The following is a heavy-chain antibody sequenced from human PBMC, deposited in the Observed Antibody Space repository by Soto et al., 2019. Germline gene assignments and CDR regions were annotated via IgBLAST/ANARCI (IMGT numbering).Heavy chain of an antibody. CDR1: GFPFSSRA. D-gene: IGHD2-15*01. CDR3: AESARYCSGADCRA. V-gene: IGHV3-23*01. CDR2: ISGSGTIT. J-gene: IGHJ5*02. Sequence: EVQLLESGGGLVQPGGSLRLACAASGFPFSSRAMSWVRQAPGKGLEWVSAISGSGTITYYAASVKGRFTISRDTSKNTLYLQMNSLRADDTAVYYCAESARYCSGADCRAWGQGTLVTVSS.